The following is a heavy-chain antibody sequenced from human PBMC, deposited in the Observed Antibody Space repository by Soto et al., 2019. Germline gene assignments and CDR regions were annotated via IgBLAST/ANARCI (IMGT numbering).Heavy chain of an antibody. Sequence: ASETLSLTCTVSGDSVSSGSYYWSWIRQPPGKGLEWIGYIYYRGSTNYNPTLKSRVTISVDTSKNQFSLKLNSVTAADTAVYYCAREVTYGMDVWGQGTTVPVSS. CDR1: GDSVSSGSYY. CDR3: AREVTYGMDV. D-gene: IGHD4-4*01. V-gene: IGHV4-61*01. J-gene: IGHJ6*02. CDR2: IYYRGST.